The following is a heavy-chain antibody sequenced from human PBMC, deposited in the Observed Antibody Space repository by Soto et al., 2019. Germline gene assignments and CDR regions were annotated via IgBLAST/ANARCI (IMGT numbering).Heavy chain of an antibody. D-gene: IGHD3-22*01. J-gene: IGHJ4*02. CDR2: IHSGGST. CDR3: AREDRNYYDSSGYYQ. Sequence: PSETLSLTCTVSGGSISSGSYYWSWIRQHPGKGLEWIGYIHSGGSTNYKSSLKSRVTIPKDTSKNQSSLNLGSVTAADTAVYYCAREDRNYYDSSGYYQWGQGTLVTVSS. V-gene: IGHV4-31*03. CDR1: GGSISSGSYY.